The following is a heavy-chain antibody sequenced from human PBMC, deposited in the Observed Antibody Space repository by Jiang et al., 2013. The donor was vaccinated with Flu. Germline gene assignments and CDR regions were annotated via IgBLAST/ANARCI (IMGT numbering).Heavy chain of an antibody. V-gene: IGHV4-59*01. CDR1: SISSYN. CDR2: IYYSGTT. D-gene: IGHD3-22*01. J-gene: IGHJ4*02. CDR3: ARVVRGYYDSSGSYYFDY. Sequence: SISSYNWSWIRQPPRKGLEWIGYIYYSGTTNYNPSLKSRVTISVDTSKKQFSLKLSSVTAADTAVYYCARVVRGYYDSSGSYYFDYWGQGTLVTVSS.